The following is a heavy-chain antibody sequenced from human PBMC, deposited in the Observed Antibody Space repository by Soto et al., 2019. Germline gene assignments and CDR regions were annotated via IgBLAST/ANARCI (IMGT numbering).Heavy chain of an antibody. J-gene: IGHJ6*02. Sequence: ASVKVSCTVSGYTLTELSMHWVRQAPGKGLEWMGGFDPEDGETIYAQKFQGRVTMTEDTSTDTAYMELSSLRSEDTAVYYCATVVYAGNYAYYYYGMDVWGQGTTVTVSS. V-gene: IGHV1-24*01. CDR3: ATVVYAGNYAYYYYGMDV. CDR2: FDPEDGET. CDR1: GYTLTELS. D-gene: IGHD4-4*01.